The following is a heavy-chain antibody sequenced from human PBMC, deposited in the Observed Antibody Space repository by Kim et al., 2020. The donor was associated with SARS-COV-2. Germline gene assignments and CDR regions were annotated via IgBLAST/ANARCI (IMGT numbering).Heavy chain of an antibody. CDR2: IYSGGSST. J-gene: IGHJ4*02. Sequence: GGSLRLSCAASGFTFSSYAMSWVRQAPGKGLEWVSVIYSGGSSTYYADSVKGRFTISRDNSKNTLYLQMNSLRAEDTAVYYCAKGSSSSYGAYYFDYWGQGTLVTVSS. CDR3: AKGSSSSYGAYYFDY. D-gene: IGHD6-6*01. CDR1: GFTFSSYA. V-gene: IGHV3-23*03.